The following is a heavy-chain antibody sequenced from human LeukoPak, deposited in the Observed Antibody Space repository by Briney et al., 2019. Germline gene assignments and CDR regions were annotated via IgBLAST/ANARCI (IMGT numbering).Heavy chain of an antibody. CDR2: IRNKANSYST. V-gene: IGHV3-72*01. J-gene: IGHJ6*02. Sequence: GGSLRLSCAASGFTFSDHYMDWVRQAPGKGLEWVGRIRNKANSYSTEYAASVKGRFTISRDDSKNSVYLQMNSLKTEDTAVYYCARGGSWAPLDVWGQGTTVTVSS. CDR3: ARGGSWAPLDV. CDR1: GFTFSDHY. D-gene: IGHD3-16*01.